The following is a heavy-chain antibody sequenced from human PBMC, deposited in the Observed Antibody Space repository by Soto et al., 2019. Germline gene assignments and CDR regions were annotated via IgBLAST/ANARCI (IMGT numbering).Heavy chain of an antibody. Sequence: GGSLRLSCAASGFTFSSYAMSWVRQAPGKGLEWVSAISGSGGSTYYADSVKGRFTISRDNSKNTLYLQMNSLRAEDTAVYYCAKAGAYDFWSGYYLGPNYDAFDIWGQGTMVTVSS. CDR2: ISGSGGST. D-gene: IGHD3-3*01. CDR3: AKAGAYDFWSGYYLGPNYDAFDI. CDR1: GFTFSSYA. V-gene: IGHV3-23*01. J-gene: IGHJ3*02.